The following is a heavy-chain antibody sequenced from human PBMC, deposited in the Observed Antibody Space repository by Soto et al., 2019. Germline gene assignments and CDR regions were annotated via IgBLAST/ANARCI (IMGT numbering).Heavy chain of an antibody. CDR2: IYYSGST. Sequence: QVQLQESGPGLVTPSQTLSLTCTVSGGSISSGGFYWSWIRQHPGKGLEWIGHIYYSGSTYYNPSLKSRFTISVDTSKNHFSMNLSSLTAADTAVYYCARIIASAGTNWFDPWGQGTLVTVSS. D-gene: IGHD6-25*01. CDR1: GGSISSGGFY. V-gene: IGHV4-31*03. CDR3: ARIIASAGTNWFDP. J-gene: IGHJ5*02.